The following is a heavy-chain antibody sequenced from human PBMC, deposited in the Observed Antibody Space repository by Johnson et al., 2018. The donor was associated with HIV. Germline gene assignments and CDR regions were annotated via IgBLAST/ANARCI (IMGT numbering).Heavy chain of an antibody. J-gene: IGHJ3*02. V-gene: IGHV3-7*02. CDR3: ARGAYSSGWSDSFDI. CDR2: IKEDGSDR. CDR1: GFRFDSYW. Sequence: VQLVESGGGLVQPGGSLRLSCAASGFRFDSYWMSWVRQAPGKGLEFVANIKEDGSDRSYVDSVKGRFTISRDNAKNSLYLQMNSLRAEDSAVYYCARGAYSSGWSDSFDIWGQGTMVTVSS. D-gene: IGHD6-19*01.